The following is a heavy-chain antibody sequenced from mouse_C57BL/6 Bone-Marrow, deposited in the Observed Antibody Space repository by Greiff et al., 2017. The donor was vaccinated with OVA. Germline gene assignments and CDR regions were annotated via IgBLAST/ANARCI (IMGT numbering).Heavy chain of an antibody. J-gene: IGHJ3*01. D-gene: IGHD2-4*01. CDR3: AREGIYDYLFAY. V-gene: IGHV1-55*01. CDR1: GYTFTSYW. Sequence: QVQLQQPGAELVKPGASVKMSCKASGYTFTSYWITWVKQRPGQGLEWIGDIYPGSGSTNYNEKFKSKATLTVDTSSSTAYMQLSSLTSADSAVYYCAREGIYDYLFAYWGQGTLVTVSA. CDR2: IYPGSGST.